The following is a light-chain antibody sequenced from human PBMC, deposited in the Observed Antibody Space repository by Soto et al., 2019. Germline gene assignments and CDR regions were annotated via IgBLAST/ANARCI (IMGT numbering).Light chain of an antibody. CDR3: QQYDSSPRT. J-gene: IGKJ1*01. V-gene: IGKV3-15*01. CDR1: QSVSTN. Sequence: ILMTQCPATLSVSPVERATLSCKASQSVSTNLAWYQHKVGQAPRLLIYEASTRAAGIPARFSGSGSGTDFTLIISRLEPEDFAVYYCQQYDSSPRTFGQGTKVDI. CDR2: EAS.